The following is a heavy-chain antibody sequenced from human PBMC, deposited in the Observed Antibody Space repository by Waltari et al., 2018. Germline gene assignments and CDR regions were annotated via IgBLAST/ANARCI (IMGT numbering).Heavy chain of an antibody. CDR3: AKLPGKYQLLFYFDY. J-gene: IGHJ4*02. CDR2: ISGTGGST. V-gene: IGHV3-23*01. Sequence: VQLLESGGGLVQPGGSLRLSCAASGVRFSSPAMSWVRQAPGKGLEWVSGISGTGGSTNYADSVKGRFTISRDNSKNALYLQMNSLRAEDTAVYYCAKLPGKYQLLFYFDYWGQGTLVTVSS. D-gene: IGHD2-2*01. CDR1: GVRFSSPA.